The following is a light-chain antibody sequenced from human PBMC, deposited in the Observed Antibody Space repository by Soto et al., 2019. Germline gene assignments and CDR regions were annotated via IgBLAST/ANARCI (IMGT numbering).Light chain of an antibody. V-gene: IGLV1-44*01. CDR1: RSNIGSNT. CDR3: AAWDDSLNGVL. J-gene: IGLJ2*01. CDR2: SNN. Sequence: QSVLTQPPSTSGTPGQRVTISCSGSRSNIGSNTVNWYQQFPGTAPKLLIYSNNQRPSGVPDRFSGSKSGTSASLAISGLQSEDEADYYCAAWDDSLNGVLFGGGTKLTVL.